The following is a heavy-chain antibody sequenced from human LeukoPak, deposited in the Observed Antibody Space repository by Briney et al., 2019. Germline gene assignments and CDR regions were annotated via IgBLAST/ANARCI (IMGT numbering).Heavy chain of an antibody. D-gene: IGHD2-2*01. CDR1: GYSFTSYW. J-gene: IGHJ4*02. V-gene: IGHV5-51*01. Sequence: GESLQISCKGSGYSFTSYWIGWVRQLSGKGLEWIGIIDPSDSDITYSPSFQGRVTISADKSIGTAYLQWSSLEASDTAMYYCARLSVLVPCSTTICPPGSIIYWGQGTLVTVSS. CDR3: ARLSVLVPCSTTICPPGSIIY. CDR2: IDPSDSDI.